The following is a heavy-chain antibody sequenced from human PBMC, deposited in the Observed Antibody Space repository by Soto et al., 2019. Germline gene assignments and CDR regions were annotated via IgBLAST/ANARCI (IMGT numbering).Heavy chain of an antibody. CDR3: ARGPDRSGFYLFDY. CDR2: IIPLSGTT. CDR1: GGTFSNHA. D-gene: IGHD3-22*01. V-gene: IGHV1-69*01. Sequence: QVQLVQSGAEVRKPGSSVKVSCKASGGTFSNHAISWARQAPGQGPEWMGGIIPLSGTTNYVQKFQGRVTITADESMTTAYMELSSLRYEDTAVYYCARGPDRSGFYLFDYWGQGTLVTVSS. J-gene: IGHJ4*02.